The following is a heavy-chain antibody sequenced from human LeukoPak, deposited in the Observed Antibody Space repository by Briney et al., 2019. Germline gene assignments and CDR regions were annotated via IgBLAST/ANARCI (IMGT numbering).Heavy chain of an antibody. D-gene: IGHD2-2*01. Sequence: PGRSLRLSCVASGFTFSNFAIHWVRQGPGKGLEWVAVTSDDGRKKYYADSVEGRFTISRDNSKNTLYLQMNSLRTDDTAIYYCARDRSYAVNQGGWLDPWGQGTLVSVSS. J-gene: IGHJ5*02. CDR3: ARDRSYAVNQGGWLDP. CDR2: TSDDGRKK. V-gene: IGHV3-30*01. CDR1: GFTFSNFA.